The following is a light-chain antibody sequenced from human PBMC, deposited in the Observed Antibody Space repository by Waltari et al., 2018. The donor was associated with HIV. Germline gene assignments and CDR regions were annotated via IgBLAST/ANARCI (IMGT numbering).Light chain of an antibody. Sequence: QSALTQPASASGSPGQSITISCNGTSSDVGGCNYVPWYPQHPGKAPNLLIYWVRNRPSGVSNRFSGSKSGNTASLTISGLQAEDEADYYCSSYTSSRVLFGGGTKLTVL. CDR2: WVR. J-gene: IGLJ2*01. V-gene: IGLV2-14*01. CDR1: SSDVGGCNY. CDR3: SSYTSSRVL.